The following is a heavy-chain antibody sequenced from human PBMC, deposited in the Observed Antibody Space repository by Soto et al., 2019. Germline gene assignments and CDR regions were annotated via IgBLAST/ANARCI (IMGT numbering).Heavy chain of an antibody. Sequence: PGGSLRLSCAASGFTFSSYSMNWVRQAPGKGLEWVSSISSSSSYIYYADSVKGRFTISRDNAKNSLYLQMNGLRAEDTAVYYCATPSLGDSSGHWGQGTLVTVSS. J-gene: IGHJ4*02. CDR1: GFTFSSYS. V-gene: IGHV3-21*01. CDR3: ATPSLGDSSGH. CDR2: ISSSSSYI. D-gene: IGHD3-22*01.